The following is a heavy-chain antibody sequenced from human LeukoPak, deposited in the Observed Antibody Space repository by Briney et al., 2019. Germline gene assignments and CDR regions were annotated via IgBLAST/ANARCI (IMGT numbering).Heavy chain of an antibody. CDR1: GFTFSSYG. CDR2: ISYNGSNK. CDR3: AKFGTDVYYYDSSGYDDY. D-gene: IGHD3-22*01. J-gene: IGHJ4*02. Sequence: GGSLRLSCAASGFTFSSYGMNWVRQAPGKGLEWVAVISYNGSNKYYADSVKGRFTISRDNSKNTLYLQMNSLRAEDTAVYYCAKFGTDVYYYDSSGYDDYWGQGTLITVSS. V-gene: IGHV3-30*18.